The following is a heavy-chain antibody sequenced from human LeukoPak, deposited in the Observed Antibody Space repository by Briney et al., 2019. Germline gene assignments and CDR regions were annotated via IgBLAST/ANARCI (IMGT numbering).Heavy chain of an antibody. J-gene: IGHJ4*02. Sequence: SETLSLTCTVSGGSISSYYWSWIRQPPGKGLEWIGYIYYSGSTNYNPSLKSRVTISVDTSKNQFSLKLSSVTAADTAVYYCARVDGYGSGSYFVYWGQGTLVTVSS. CDR3: ARVDGYGSGSYFVY. CDR2: IYYSGST. D-gene: IGHD3-10*01. CDR1: GGSISSYY. V-gene: IGHV4-59*01.